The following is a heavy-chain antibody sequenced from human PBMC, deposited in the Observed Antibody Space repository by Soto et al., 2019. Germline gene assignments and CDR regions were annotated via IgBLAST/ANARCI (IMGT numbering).Heavy chain of an antibody. V-gene: IGHV1-69*01. J-gene: IGHJ6*02. CDR1: GGTFSSYA. CDR2: IIPIFGTA. CDR3: ERCDVVVPAANYYYGMDV. D-gene: IGHD2-2*01. Sequence: QVQLVQSGAEVKKPGSSVKVSCKASGGTFSSYAISWVRQAPGQGLEWMGGIIPIFGTANYAQKFQGRVTITADESTSTAYMELSSLRSEDTAVYYCERCDVVVPAANYYYGMDVWGQGTTVTVSS.